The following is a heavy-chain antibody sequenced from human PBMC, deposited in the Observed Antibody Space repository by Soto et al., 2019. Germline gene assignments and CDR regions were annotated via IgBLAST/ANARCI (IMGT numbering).Heavy chain of an antibody. CDR1: GGTFHSYT. CDR3: ARVSPNRLRVFDS. J-gene: IGHJ4*02. V-gene: IGHV1-69*13. CDR2: IIPMLGSA. Sequence: SVKVSCKASGGTFHSYTTSWVRQAPGQGLEWMGGIIPMLGSANYAQKFQGRVSITADEATTTAFLELSRLTSEDSAVYYCARVSPNRLRVFDSWGQGTMVTVSS.